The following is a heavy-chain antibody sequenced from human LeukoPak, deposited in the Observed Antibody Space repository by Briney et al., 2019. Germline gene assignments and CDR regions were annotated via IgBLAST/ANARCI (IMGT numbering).Heavy chain of an antibody. Sequence: GGSLRLSCAASGFTFSNYEMNWVRQAPGKGLEWVSYISTSGRTIYYADSVKGRFTISRDNAKNSLYLQMNSLRAEDTAVYYCASGGIKEKKRVPLDYWGQGTLVTVSS. CDR3: ASGGIKEKKRVPLDY. V-gene: IGHV3-48*03. D-gene: IGHD1-26*01. CDR1: GFTFSNYE. J-gene: IGHJ4*02. CDR2: ISTSGRTI.